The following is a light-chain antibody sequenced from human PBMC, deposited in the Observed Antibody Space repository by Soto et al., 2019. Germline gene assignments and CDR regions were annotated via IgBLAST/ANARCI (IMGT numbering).Light chain of an antibody. CDR3: QKYDSAPWT. V-gene: IGKV1-27*01. CDR1: QGISKY. CDR2: VAS. Sequence: DVQMTQSPSSLSASVGDRVTITCRASQGISKYLAWYQQKPGKVPRLLIYVASTLPSGVPSRFSGSGSGTDFILTISSLQPEDYCQKYDSAPWTFGQGTKVEIK. J-gene: IGKJ1*01.